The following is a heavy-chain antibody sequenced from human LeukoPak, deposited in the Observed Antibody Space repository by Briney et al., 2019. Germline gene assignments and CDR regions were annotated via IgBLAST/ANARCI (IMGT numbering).Heavy chain of an antibody. V-gene: IGHV3-23*01. CDR1: GFTFSRYA. J-gene: IGHJ4*02. CDR2: ISGSGGST. D-gene: IGHD3-3*01. CDR3: ARGGQNFDFWRFDY. Sequence: PGGSLRLSCAASGFTFSRYAMSWVRQAPGKGLEWVSAISGSGGSTYYADYVKGRSTISRDNSKKVVYFEMNSLRGEDTAVYFCARGGQNFDFWRFDYWGQGTLAVVSS.